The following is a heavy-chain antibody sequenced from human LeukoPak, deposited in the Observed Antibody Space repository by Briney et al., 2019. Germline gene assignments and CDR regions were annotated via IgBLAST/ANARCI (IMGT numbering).Heavy chain of an antibody. J-gene: IGHJ4*02. D-gene: IGHD5-24*01. V-gene: IGHV3-30*02. Sequence: GGSLRLSCAASGFTFSSYGMHWVRQAARQAPGKGLEWVAFIQYDGSNKYYADSVKGRFTISRDNAKNSLYLQMNSLRAEDTAVYYCAKDAEMATIGEFDYWGQGTLVTVSS. CDR1: GFTFSSYG. CDR2: IQYDGSNK. CDR3: AKDAEMATIGEFDY.